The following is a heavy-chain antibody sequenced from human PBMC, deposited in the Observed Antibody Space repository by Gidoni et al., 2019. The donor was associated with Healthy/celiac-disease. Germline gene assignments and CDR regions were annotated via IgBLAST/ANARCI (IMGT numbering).Heavy chain of an antibody. CDR1: GFTVSSNY. V-gene: IGHV3-53*01. CDR3: ARGVRDSSGYYYWYFDL. J-gene: IGHJ2*01. CDR2: IYSGGST. D-gene: IGHD3-22*01. Sequence: EVQLVESGGGLIQPGGSLRLSCAASGFTVSSNYMSWVRQAPGKGLEWVSVIYSGGSTYYADSVKGRFTISRDNSKNTLYLQMNSLRAEDTAVYYCARGVRDSSGYYYWYFDLWGRGTLVTVSS.